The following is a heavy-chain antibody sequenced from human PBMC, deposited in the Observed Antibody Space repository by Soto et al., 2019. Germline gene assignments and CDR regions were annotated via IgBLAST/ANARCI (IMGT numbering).Heavy chain of an antibody. CDR3: AADLPNYGSGEFDV. J-gene: IGHJ4*02. Sequence: GGSLRLSCVASGFTVSSAWMSWVRQAPGKGLEWVGRIKSKGGGGTTDYAAPVKGRFIVSREDSKDTLYLQMNSLKTEDTAVYYWAADLPNYGSGEFDVWRQGTLVTVSS. D-gene: IGHD3-10*01. V-gene: IGHV3-15*01. CDR2: IKSKGGGGTT. CDR1: GFTVSSAW.